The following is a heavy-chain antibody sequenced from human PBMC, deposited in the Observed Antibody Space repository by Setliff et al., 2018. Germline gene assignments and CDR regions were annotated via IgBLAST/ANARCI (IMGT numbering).Heavy chain of an antibody. V-gene: IGHV3-48*01. CDR1: GFSFSSYD. CDR2: IKSTSRSI. D-gene: IGHD2-21*01. CDR3: ARADVPYCLGGDCYYPYYFDF. Sequence: PGGSLRLSCAASGFSFSSYDMNWVRQAPGRGLEWISYIKSTSRSINYADSVKGRFTVSRDNAKDSLYLQLNSLRAEDTAVYYCARADVPYCLGGDCYYPYYFDFWGQGVLVTVSS. J-gene: IGHJ4*02.